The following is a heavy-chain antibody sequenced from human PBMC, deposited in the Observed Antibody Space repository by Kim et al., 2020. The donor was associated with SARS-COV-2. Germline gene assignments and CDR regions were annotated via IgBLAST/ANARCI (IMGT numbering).Heavy chain of an antibody. V-gene: IGHV4-39*07. CDR1: GGSISSSSYY. D-gene: IGHD1-26*01. CDR2: IYDSGST. CDR3: AAGVGRGGVGATQFDF. Sequence: SETLSLTCTVSGGSISSSSYYWGWIRQPPGKGLEWIGTIYDSGSTYYNPSLESRVTISVDTSRNQFSLKLNSVTAADTAVSYCAAGVGRGGVGATQFDFWGQGTLVTVSS. J-gene: IGHJ4*02.